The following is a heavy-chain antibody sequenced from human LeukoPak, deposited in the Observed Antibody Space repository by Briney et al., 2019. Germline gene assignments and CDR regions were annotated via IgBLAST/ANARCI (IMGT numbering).Heavy chain of an antibody. CDR1: GFTFRSYW. D-gene: IGHD3-9*01. CDR3: ARGGHYDILTGYYYYYGMDV. CDR2: INSGGSST. V-gene: IGHV3-74*01. Sequence: GALRLSCAASGFTFRSYWMHWVRQAPGKGLVWVSRINSGGSSTSYADSVKGRFTISRDNAKSTLYLQMNSLRAEDTAVYYCARGGHYDILTGYYYYYGMDVWGKGTTVTVSS. J-gene: IGHJ6*04.